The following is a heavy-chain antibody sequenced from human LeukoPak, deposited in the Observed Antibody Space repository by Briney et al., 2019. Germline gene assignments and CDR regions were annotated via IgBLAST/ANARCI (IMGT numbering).Heavy chain of an antibody. J-gene: IGHJ3*02. Sequence: NPSETLSLTCAVYGGSFSGYYWSWIRQPPGMGLEWIGDIDHRGSTNYNPSLKSRVTISVDTSKNQFSLKLSSVTAADTAVFYCARHVSGYYDAFDIWDQGTMVTVSS. CDR2: IDHRGST. CDR3: ARHVSGYYDAFDI. D-gene: IGHD3-9*01. CDR1: GGSFSGYY. V-gene: IGHV4-34*01.